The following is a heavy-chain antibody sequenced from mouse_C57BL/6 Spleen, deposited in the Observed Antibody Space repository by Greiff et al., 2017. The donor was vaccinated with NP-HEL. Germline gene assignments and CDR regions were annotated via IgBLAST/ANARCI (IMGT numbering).Heavy chain of an antibody. Sequence: VQLQQSGPELVKPGASVKISCKASGYAFSSSWMNWVKQRPGKGLEWIGRIYPGDGDTNYNGKFKGKATLTADKSSSTAYMQLSSLTSEDSAVYFCAREYYGSNYAMDYWGQGTSVTVSS. CDR2: IYPGDGDT. D-gene: IGHD1-1*01. CDR3: AREYYGSNYAMDY. V-gene: IGHV1-82*01. CDR1: GYAFSSSW. J-gene: IGHJ4*01.